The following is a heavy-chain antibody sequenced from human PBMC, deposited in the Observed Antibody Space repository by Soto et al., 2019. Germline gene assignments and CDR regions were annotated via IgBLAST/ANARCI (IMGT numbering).Heavy chain of an antibody. CDR3: AKGDSSWVSWFDP. J-gene: IGHJ5*02. V-gene: IGHV1-2*02. CDR1: GYTFTAQY. CDR2: INPTTGAT. Sequence: ASVKVSCKASGYTFTAQYLHWVRKAPGEGLEWMGWINPTTGATRYAQKFQGRVTMTRDTSMSTAYLEVRSLRPDGTAVYYCAKGDSSWVSWFDPWGQGTLVTVSS. D-gene: IGHD6-19*01.